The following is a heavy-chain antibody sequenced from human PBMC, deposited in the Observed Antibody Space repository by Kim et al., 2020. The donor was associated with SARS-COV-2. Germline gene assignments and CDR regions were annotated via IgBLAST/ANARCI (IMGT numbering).Heavy chain of an antibody. Sequence: SETLSLTCAVYVGSFSGYHWTWIRQSPGKGLEWIGDINHSGAANYNPSLRSRVAISVDTSKNQFSLKVKSVTAADTAVYFCARGRAGVVPSPILGLGPYYEYYALDVWGQGTTVSVSS. J-gene: IGHJ6*02. D-gene: IGHD3-3*01. CDR3: ARGRAGVVPSPILGLGPYYEYYALDV. V-gene: IGHV4-34*01. CDR2: INHSGAA. CDR1: VGSFSGYH.